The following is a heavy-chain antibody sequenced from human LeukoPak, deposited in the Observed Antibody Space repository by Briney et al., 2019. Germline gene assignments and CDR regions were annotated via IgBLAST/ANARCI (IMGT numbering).Heavy chain of an antibody. V-gene: IGHV4-30-2*01. D-gene: IGHD2-2*01. CDR1: GGSISSGGYY. Sequence: PSETLSLTCTVSGGSISSGGYYWSWIRQPPGKGLEWIGYIYHSGSTYYNPSLKSRVTISVDRSKNQFSLKLSSVTAADTAVYYCARYIVVVPAAPAFDIWGQGTMVTVSS. J-gene: IGHJ3*02. CDR2: IYHSGST. CDR3: ARYIVVVPAAPAFDI.